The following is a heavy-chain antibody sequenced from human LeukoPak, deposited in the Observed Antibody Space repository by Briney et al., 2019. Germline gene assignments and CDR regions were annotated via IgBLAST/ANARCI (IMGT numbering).Heavy chain of an antibody. CDR3: VRGRPHNCFDP. CDR2: IDNDGTNT. CDR1: EFTFSAHW. V-gene: IGHV3-74*01. D-gene: IGHD6-6*01. J-gene: IGHJ5*02. Sequence: QSGGSLRLSCAASEFTFSAHWMHWVRQVPGKGLVYIAYIDNDGTNTNYADSVKGRFTISRDNAKNTLYLQMNSLRVEDTAVYYCVRGRPHNCFDPWGQGTLVTVSS.